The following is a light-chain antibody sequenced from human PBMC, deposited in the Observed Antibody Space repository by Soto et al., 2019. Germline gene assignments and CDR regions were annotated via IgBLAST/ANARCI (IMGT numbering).Light chain of an antibody. CDR2: KAS. CDR3: QQYNNYMYT. J-gene: IGKJ2*01. Sequence: DIQMTQSPSTLSASVGDRVTITCRASQSISNWLAWYPQKPGKAPKLLIYKASSLESGVPSRFIGSGSGTLFTPTISSLQPDDFATYYCQQYNNYMYTFGQGTKLEIK. V-gene: IGKV1-5*03. CDR1: QSISNW.